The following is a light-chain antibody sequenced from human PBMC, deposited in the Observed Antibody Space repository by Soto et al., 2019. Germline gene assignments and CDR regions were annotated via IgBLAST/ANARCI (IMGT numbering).Light chain of an antibody. CDR1: QSLVHSDGNTY. CDR2: EIS. V-gene: IGKV2-24*01. CDR3: MQTTQSWA. J-gene: IGKJ1*01. Sequence: DIVMTQTPLSSPVTLGQPASISCRSSQSLVHSDGNTYLSWLHQRPGQPPRLLIYEISKRFSGVQDRFSGSGAGTDFTLKISKVEPEDVGVYYCMQTTQSWAFGQGTKVDIE.